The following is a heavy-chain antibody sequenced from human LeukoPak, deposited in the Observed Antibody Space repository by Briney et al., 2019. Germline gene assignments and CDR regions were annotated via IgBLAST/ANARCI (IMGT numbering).Heavy chain of an antibody. D-gene: IGHD3-22*01. J-gene: IGHJ3*02. Sequence: QSGGSLRLSCAASGFTFSSYGMHWVRQAPGKGLEWVAVISYDGSNKYYADSVKGRFTISRDNSKNTLYLQMNSLRAEDTAVYYCAKAVYYYDSRGAFDIWGQGTMVTVSS. V-gene: IGHV3-30*18. CDR2: ISYDGSNK. CDR3: AKAVYYYDSRGAFDI. CDR1: GFTFSSYG.